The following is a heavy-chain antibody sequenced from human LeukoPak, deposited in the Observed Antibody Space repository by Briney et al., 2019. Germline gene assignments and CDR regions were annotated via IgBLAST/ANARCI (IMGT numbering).Heavy chain of an antibody. CDR2: IYHTGST. V-gene: IGHV4-4*02. CDR3: ARDSADYGGNGLDY. CDR1: GGSISSSNW. J-gene: IGHJ4*02. D-gene: IGHD4-23*01. Sequence: RPSETLSLTCAVSGGSISSSNWWSWVRQPPGKGLEWIGEIYHTGSTNYHPSLKSRVTMSLDKSTNQFSLKLSSVTAEDTAVCYCARDSADYGGNGLDYWGQGTLVTVSS.